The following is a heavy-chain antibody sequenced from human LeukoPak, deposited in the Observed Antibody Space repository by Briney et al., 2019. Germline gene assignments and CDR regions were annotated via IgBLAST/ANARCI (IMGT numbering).Heavy chain of an antibody. V-gene: IGHV4-4*02. D-gene: IGHD3-3*01. CDR1: GGSVTSTNW. Sequence: LEPLSLTCDVSGGSVTSTNWWSLVRQPPGKLLECIGDVHLDGTTNYNPSLKSRLIMSMDLPENHLSLKLTSLTAADTAVYYCAREGGFYRPLDYWGQGTLVTVSS. CDR2: VHLDGTT. J-gene: IGHJ4*02. CDR3: AREGGFYRPLDY.